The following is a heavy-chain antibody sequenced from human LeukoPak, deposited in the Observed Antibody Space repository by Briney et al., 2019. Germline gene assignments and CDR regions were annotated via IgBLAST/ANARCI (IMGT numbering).Heavy chain of an antibody. Sequence: GGSLRLSCAASGFTFSSYTMSWVRQAPGKGLEWVSSISDSGGNTYYAHSVRGRFTISRDNSKNTLYLQMNSLRAGDTALYYCAKKIPFDSWGQGTLVTVSS. D-gene: IGHD2-21*01. CDR2: ISDSGGNT. J-gene: IGHJ4*02. V-gene: IGHV3-23*01. CDR3: AKKIPFDS. CDR1: GFTFSSYT.